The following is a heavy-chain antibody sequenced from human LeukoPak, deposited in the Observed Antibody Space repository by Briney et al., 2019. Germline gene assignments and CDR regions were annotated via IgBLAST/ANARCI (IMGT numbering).Heavy chain of an antibody. CDR2: IYYSGST. J-gene: IGHJ4*02. Sequence: PSETLSLTCTVSGGSISSYYWSWIRQPPGKGLEWTGYIYYSGSTNYNPSLKSRVTISVDTSKNQFSLKLSSVTAADTAVYYCARERGYVYDYWGQGTLVTVSS. CDR1: GGSISSYY. D-gene: IGHD5-12*01. V-gene: IGHV4-59*01. CDR3: ARERGYVYDY.